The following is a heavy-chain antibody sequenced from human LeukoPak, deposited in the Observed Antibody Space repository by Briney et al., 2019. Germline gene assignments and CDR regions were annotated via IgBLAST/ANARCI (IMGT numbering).Heavy chain of an antibody. J-gene: IGHJ3*02. D-gene: IGHD2-2*02. CDR3: ARGRLYISDAFDI. Sequence: SETLSLTCAVYGGSFSGYYWSWIRQPPGKGLEWIGEINHSGSTNYNPSLKSRVTISVDTSKNQFSLKLSSVTAADTAVYYCARGRLYISDAFDIWGQGTMVTVSS. CDR2: INHSGST. CDR1: GGSFSGYY. V-gene: IGHV4-34*01.